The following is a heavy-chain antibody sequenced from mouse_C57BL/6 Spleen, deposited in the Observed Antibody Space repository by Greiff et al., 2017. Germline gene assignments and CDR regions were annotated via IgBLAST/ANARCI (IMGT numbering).Heavy chain of an antibody. Sequence: QVQLQQSGAELMKPGASVKLSCKATGYTFTGYWIEWVKQRPGHGLEWIGEILPGSGSTTYNEKFKGKATFTADTSSNTAYMQLSSLTTEDSAIYYCARDSSGYGWFAYWGQGTLVTVSA. CDR3: ARDSSGYGWFAY. CDR2: ILPGSGST. V-gene: IGHV1-9*01. D-gene: IGHD3-2*02. J-gene: IGHJ3*01. CDR1: GYTFTGYW.